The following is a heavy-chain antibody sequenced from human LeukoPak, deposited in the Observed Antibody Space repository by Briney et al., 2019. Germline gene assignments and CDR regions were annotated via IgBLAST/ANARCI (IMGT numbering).Heavy chain of an antibody. V-gene: IGHV1-2*02. CDR1: GFTFTDEY. CDR2: INPYSGAI. J-gene: IGHJ4*02. D-gene: IGHD2-2*01. Sequence: ASVKVSCKSSGFTFTDEYIHWVRQAPGQGLEWMGWINPYSGAINYAQKFQGRITLTRDTSISTAYMELSRLTSGDTAVYYCARDPKSQLLLDYWGQGTLVTVSS. CDR3: ARDPKSQLLLDY.